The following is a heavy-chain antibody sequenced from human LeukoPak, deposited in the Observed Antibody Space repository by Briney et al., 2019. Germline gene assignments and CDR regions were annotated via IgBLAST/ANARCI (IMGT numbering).Heavy chain of an antibody. V-gene: IGHV3-21*01. CDR1: GFTFSSYS. D-gene: IGHD6-19*01. CDR2: ISSSSSYI. Sequence: GGSLRLSCAASGFTFSSYSMNWVRQAPGKGLEWVSSISSSSSYIYYADSVKGRFTISRDNAKNSLYLQMNSLRAEDTAVYYCARDQGPVYSSGWYFSYYYYMDVWGKGTTVSISS. J-gene: IGHJ6*03. CDR3: ARDQGPVYSSGWYFSYYYYMDV.